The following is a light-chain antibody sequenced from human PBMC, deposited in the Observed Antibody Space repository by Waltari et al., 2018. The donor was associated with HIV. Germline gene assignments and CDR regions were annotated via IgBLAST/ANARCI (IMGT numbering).Light chain of an antibody. J-gene: IGLJ3*02. CDR1: SSNIGAGYY. CDR2: GNI. Sequence: QSVLTQPPSVSGAPGQRDTISCTGSSSNIGAGYYVHWYQQLPGTAPKLLIYGNINRPSGVPDRFSGSKSGTSASLAITGLQTEDEADYYCQSYDSSLSGSVFGGGTKLTVL. CDR3: QSYDSSLSGSV. V-gene: IGLV1-40*01.